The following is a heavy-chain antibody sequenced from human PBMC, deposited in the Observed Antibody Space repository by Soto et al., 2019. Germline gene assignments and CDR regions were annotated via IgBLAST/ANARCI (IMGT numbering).Heavy chain of an antibody. Sequence: GASVKVSCKASGYTFTSYGISWVRQAPGQGLEWMGWISAYNGNTNYAQKLQGRVTMTTDTSTSTAYMELRSLRSDDTAVYYCARENLAHIVVVPAAWDYWGQGTLVTVSS. CDR1: GYTFTSYG. D-gene: IGHD2-2*01. J-gene: IGHJ4*02. CDR2: ISAYNGNT. CDR3: ARENLAHIVVVPAAWDY. V-gene: IGHV1-18*01.